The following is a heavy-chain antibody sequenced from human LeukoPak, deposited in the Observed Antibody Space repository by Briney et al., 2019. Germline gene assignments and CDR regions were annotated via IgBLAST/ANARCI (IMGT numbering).Heavy chain of an antibody. V-gene: IGHV3-30-3*01. D-gene: IGHD6-13*01. CDR2: ISYDGSNK. J-gene: IGHJ4*02. CDR3: ARDHLSSSSWSRGALYYFDY. CDR1: GFTFSSYA. Sequence: GRSLRLSCAASGFTFSSYAMPWVRQAPGKGLEWVAVISYDGSNKYYADSVKGRFTISRDNSKNTLYLQMNSLRAEDTAVYYCARDHLSSSSWSRGALYYFDYWGQGTLVTVSS.